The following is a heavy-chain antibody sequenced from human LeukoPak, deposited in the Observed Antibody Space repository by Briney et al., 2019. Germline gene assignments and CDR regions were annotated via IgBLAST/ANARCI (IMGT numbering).Heavy chain of an antibody. CDR2: ISYDGSNK. CDR1: GFTFSSYG. CDR3: AKDDQWLDYYYYYSMDV. V-gene: IGHV3-30*18. D-gene: IGHD6-19*01. Sequence: PEGSLRLSCAASGFTFSSYGMHWVRQAPGKGLEWVAVISYDGSNKYYADSVKGRLTISRDNSKNTLYLQMNSLRAEDTAVYYCAKDDQWLDYYYYYSMDVWGQGTTVTVSS. J-gene: IGHJ6*02.